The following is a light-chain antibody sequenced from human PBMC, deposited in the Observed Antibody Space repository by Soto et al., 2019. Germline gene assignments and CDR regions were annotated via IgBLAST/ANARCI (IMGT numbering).Light chain of an antibody. J-gene: IGKJ3*01. CDR1: QSVWGTY. CDR2: GAS. Sequence: IVLTQSPGTLSLSPGERATLSCRASQSVWGTYLAWYQLKPGQAPRLLIYGASNRATGIPDRFSGSGSGTDFTLTISRLEPEDFAVYYCQQYGGSPFTFGPGTKVDIK. CDR3: QQYGGSPFT. V-gene: IGKV3-20*01.